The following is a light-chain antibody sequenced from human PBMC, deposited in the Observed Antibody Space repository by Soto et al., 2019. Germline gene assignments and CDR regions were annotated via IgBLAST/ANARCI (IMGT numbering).Light chain of an antibody. CDR2: STN. V-gene: IGLV8-61*01. Sequence: QTVVTQEPSFSVSPGLTVTLTCGLSSGSVSTSYYPSWYQQTPGQAPRTLIYSTNTRSSGVHDRFSGSILGNRAALTITGAQTDDESDYYCALYMGSGIWVFGRGTKLTVL. CDR3: ALYMGSGIWV. J-gene: IGLJ3*02. CDR1: SGSVSTSYY.